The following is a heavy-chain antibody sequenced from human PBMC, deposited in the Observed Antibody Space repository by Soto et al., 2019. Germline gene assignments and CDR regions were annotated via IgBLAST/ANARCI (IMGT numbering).Heavy chain of an antibody. V-gene: IGHV1-69*01. D-gene: IGHD2-15*01. CDR2: IIPIFGTA. CDR1: GGTFSSYA. J-gene: IGHJ6*02. CDR3: ARDRIVVAVAATHSYYYYYYGMDV. Sequence: QVPLVQSGADVKKPGSSVKVSCKASGGTFSSYAISWERQAPGQGLEWMGGIIPIFGTANYAQKFQGRVTITADESTSTAYMELSSLRSEDTAVYYCARDRIVVAVAATHSYYYYYYGMDVWGQGTTVTVSS.